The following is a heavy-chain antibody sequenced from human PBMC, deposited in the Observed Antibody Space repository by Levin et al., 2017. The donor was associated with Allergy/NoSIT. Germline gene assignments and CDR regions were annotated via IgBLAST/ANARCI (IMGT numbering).Heavy chain of an antibody. Sequence: GGSLRLSCAASGFTFSSYEMNWVRQAPGKGLEWVSYISSSGSTIYYADSVKGRFTISRDNAKNSLYLQMNSLRAEDTAVYYCARADCSGGSCYHYYYYGMDVWGQGTTVTVSS. D-gene: IGHD2-15*01. CDR3: ARADCSGGSCYHYYYYGMDV. J-gene: IGHJ6*02. CDR2: ISSSGSTI. CDR1: GFTFSSYE. V-gene: IGHV3-48*03.